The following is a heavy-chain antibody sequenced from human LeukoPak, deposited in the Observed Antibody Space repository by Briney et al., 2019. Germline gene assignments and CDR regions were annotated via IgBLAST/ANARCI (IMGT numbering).Heavy chain of an antibody. V-gene: IGHV4-34*01. D-gene: IGHD2-15*01. CDR1: GGSFSGYY. Sequence: PSETLSLTCAVYGGSFSGYYWSWIRQPPGKGLEWIGEINHSGSTNYNPSLKSRVTISVDTPKNQFSLKLSSVTAADTAVYYCARGEEDIVVVVAATRRGAFDIWGQGTMVTVSS. CDR2: INHSGST. J-gene: IGHJ3*02. CDR3: ARGEEDIVVVVAATRRGAFDI.